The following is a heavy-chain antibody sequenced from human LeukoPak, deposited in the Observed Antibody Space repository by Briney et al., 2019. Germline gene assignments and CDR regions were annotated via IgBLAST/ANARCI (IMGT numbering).Heavy chain of an antibody. V-gene: IGHV3-7*01. CDR3: ATEGTDGRGSFGWFDT. CDR2: IKEDGSVR. D-gene: IGHD3-10*01. CDR1: GFTFSDYW. J-gene: IGHJ5*01. Sequence: GGSLRLSCVASGFTFSDYWMTWVRQAPGKGLEWVANIKEDGSVRYYVDSLKGRFTISRDNAKNSLYLQLNSLRAEDTAVYYCATEGTDGRGSFGWFDTWGHGTLVTVS.